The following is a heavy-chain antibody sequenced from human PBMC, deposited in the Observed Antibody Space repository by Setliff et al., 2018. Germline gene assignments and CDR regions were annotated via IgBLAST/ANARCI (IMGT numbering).Heavy chain of an antibody. Sequence: ASVKVSCKASGGTFSSSAISWVRQAPGQGLEWVGRIIPFFGTANSAQKFQGRVTITAGESATTAYMELSSLRAEDTAVYYCAKSMTTVTTGGNEAFDIWGQGTVVTVSS. J-gene: IGHJ3*02. V-gene: IGHV1-69*13. D-gene: IGHD4-17*01. CDR1: GGTFSSSA. CDR2: IIPFFGTA. CDR3: AKSMTTVTTGGNEAFDI.